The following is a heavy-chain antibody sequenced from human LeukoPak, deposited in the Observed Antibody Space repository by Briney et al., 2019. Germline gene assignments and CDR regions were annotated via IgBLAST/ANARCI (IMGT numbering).Heavy chain of an antibody. CDR2: INHSGST. J-gene: IGHJ3*02. CDR3: ASHIAVARRRRAFDI. V-gene: IGHV4-34*01. Sequence: PLETLSLTCAVYGGSFSGYYWSWIRQPPGKGLEWIGEINHSGSTNYNPSLKSRVTISVDTSKNQFSLKLSSVTAADTAVYYCASHIAVARRRRAFDIWGQGTMVTVSS. D-gene: IGHD6-19*01. CDR1: GGSFSGYY.